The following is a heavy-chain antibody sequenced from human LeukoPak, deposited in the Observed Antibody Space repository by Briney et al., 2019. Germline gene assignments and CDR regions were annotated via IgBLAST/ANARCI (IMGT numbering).Heavy chain of an antibody. CDR3: ARDESRGPYYFDN. V-gene: IGHV1-18*01. CDR2: ISAYNGNR. CDR1: GYTFTSYG. J-gene: IGHJ4*02. Sequence: EASVTVSCTASGYTFTSYGISWVRQAPGQGLEWMGWISAYNGNRNYAQNLQGRVTMTTDTSASTAYMELRTLRSDDTAVYYCARDESRGPYYFDNWGQGTLVTVSS.